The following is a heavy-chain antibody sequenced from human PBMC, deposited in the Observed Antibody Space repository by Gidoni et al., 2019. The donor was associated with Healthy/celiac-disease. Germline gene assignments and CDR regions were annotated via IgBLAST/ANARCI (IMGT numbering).Heavy chain of an antibody. CDR2: ISYDGSNK. Sequence: QVQLVESGGGVVQPGRSLRLSCAASGFTFRSYGMHWVRQAPGKGLEWVAVISYDGSNKYYADSVKGRFTISRDNSKNTLYLQMNSLRAEDTAVYYCAKTVGARDDYGDQYYFDYWGQGTLVTVSS. V-gene: IGHV3-30*18. CDR3: AKTVGARDDYGDQYYFDY. D-gene: IGHD4-17*01. J-gene: IGHJ4*02. CDR1: GFTFRSYG.